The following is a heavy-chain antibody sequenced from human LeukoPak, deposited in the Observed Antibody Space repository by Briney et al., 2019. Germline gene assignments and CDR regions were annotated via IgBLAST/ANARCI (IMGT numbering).Heavy chain of an antibody. CDR1: GYTFTSYA. J-gene: IGHJ6*02. CDR2: INTNTGNP. Sequence: ASVKVSCKASGYTFTSYAMKWVRQAPGQGLEWMAWINTNTGNPTYAQGFTGRFVFSLDTSVSTAYLQISSLKAEDTAVYYCAREVRSSSWYTQIYYYGMAVWGQWTTVTVSS. V-gene: IGHV7-4-1*02. D-gene: IGHD6-13*01. CDR3: AREVRSSSWYTQIYYYGMAV.